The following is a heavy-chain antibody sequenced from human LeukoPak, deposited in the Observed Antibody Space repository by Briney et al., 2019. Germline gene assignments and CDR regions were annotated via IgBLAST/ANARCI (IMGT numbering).Heavy chain of an antibody. V-gene: IGHV5-51*01. CDR3: ARQDGDYYYGSDY. CDR1: GYILTNNW. CDR2: IYPGNSDT. D-gene: IGHD3-22*01. Sequence: GESLKISCKISGYILTNNWIGWVRQVPGKSLEWMGLIYPGNSDTRYSPSFQGQVTISADRSISTAYLHWSSLKASDSAMYYCARQDGDYYYGSDYWGQGTLVTVSS. J-gene: IGHJ4*02.